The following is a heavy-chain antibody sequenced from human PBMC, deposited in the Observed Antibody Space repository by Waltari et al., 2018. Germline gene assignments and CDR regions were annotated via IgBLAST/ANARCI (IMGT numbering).Heavy chain of an antibody. CDR2: ISGSGAGT. CDR3: AKDRRHASLNYFDP. CDR1: GFTFSNYG. J-gene: IGHJ5*02. D-gene: IGHD3-16*01. V-gene: IGHV3-23*01. Sequence: EVQLLESGGGLVQPGGSLRLSCAASGFTFSNYGMSLVRLPPGKGLGWISAISGSGAGTYYADSVKGRFTISRDNSKNTLYLQMDNLRADDTALYYCAKDRRHASLNYFDPWGQGTQVTVSS.